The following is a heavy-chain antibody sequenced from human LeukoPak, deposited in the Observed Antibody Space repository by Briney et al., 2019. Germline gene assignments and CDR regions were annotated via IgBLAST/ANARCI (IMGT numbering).Heavy chain of an antibody. V-gene: IGHV1-69*06. CDR1: GGTFSSYA. CDR2: IIPIFGTA. J-gene: IGHJ4*02. D-gene: IGHD5-18*01. CDR3: ARLSGYSYGFSDY. Sequence: SVKVSCKASGGTFSSYAISWVRRAPGQGLEWMGGIIPIFGTANYAQKFQGRVTITADKSTSTAYMELSSLRSEDTAVYYCARLSGYSYGFSDYWGQGTLVTVSS.